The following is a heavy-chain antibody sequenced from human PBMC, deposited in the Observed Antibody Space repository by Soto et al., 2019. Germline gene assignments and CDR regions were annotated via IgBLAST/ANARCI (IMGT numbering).Heavy chain of an antibody. CDR1: GFTFSSYS. V-gene: IGHV3-21*01. CDR3: ARDAPSLAEPYYFDY. J-gene: IGHJ4*02. CDR2: ISSSSSYI. Sequence: PGGSLRLSCAASGFTFSSYSMNWVRQAPGKGLEWVSSISSSSSYIYYADSVKGRFTISRDNAKNSLYLQMNSLRAEDTAVYYCARDAPSLAEPYYFDYWGQGTLVTVSS.